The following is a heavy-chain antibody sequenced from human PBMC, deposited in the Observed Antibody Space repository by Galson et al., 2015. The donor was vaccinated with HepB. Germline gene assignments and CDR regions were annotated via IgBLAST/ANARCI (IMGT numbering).Heavy chain of an antibody. J-gene: IGHJ4*02. Sequence: SPRLSCAASGFTVSSYELNWVRQVPGKGLEWVSYLSSSGTTIYYSDSVKGRFTISRDNAKNSLYLQMNSLRVEDTAVYYCVRGRDFGDYMDYWGQGTLVTVSS. CDR1: GFTVSSYE. D-gene: IGHD2-21*01. V-gene: IGHV3-48*03. CDR2: LSSSGTTI. CDR3: VRGRDFGDYMDY.